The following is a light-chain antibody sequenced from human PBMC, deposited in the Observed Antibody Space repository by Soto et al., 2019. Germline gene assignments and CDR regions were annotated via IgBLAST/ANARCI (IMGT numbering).Light chain of an antibody. Sequence: EIVMTQSPATLSVSPGERATLSCRASQSVSSNLAWYQQKPGQAPRLVIHGSSTRATGIPARFSGSGSGTEFTLTISTLPSEDFAVFYFQQYNVWSTFGQGPKVKIK. CDR2: GSS. CDR3: QQYNVWST. J-gene: IGKJ1*01. V-gene: IGKV3-15*01. CDR1: QSVSSN.